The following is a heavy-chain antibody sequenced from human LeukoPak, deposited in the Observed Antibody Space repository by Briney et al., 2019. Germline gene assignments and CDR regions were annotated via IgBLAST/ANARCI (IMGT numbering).Heavy chain of an antibody. CDR3: AKRFGPGIAVAGTNYYYGMDV. V-gene: IGHV3-30*18. CDR1: GFTFSSYG. J-gene: IGHJ6*02. D-gene: IGHD6-19*01. CDR2: ISYDGSNK. Sequence: GGSLRLSCAASGFTFSSYGMHWVSQAPGKGLEWVAVISYDGSNKYYADSVKGRFTISRDNSKNTLYLQMNSLRAEDTAVYYCAKRFGPGIAVAGTNYYYGMDVWGQGTTVTVSS.